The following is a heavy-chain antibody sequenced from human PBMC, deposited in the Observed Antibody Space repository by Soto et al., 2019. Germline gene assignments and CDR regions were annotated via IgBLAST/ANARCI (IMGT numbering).Heavy chain of an antibody. CDR2: IIASGGST. Sequence: GGPLRLSCVASVFSITSIAMRWFRQAPGKGLEWSSSIIASGGSTYADSVKGWCTISRDNSKNTLYLQMNSLRVEDTAVYYCAKVLARGGYSGALEYWGQGALV. CDR3: AKVLARGGYSGALEY. J-gene: IGHJ4*02. D-gene: IGHD1-26*01. V-gene: IGHV3-23*01. CDR1: VFSITSIA.